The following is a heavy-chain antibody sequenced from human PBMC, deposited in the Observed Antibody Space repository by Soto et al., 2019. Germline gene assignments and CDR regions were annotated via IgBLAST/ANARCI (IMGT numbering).Heavy chain of an antibody. Sequence: PSETLSLTCTVSGGSISSYYWSWIRQPPGKGLEWIGYIYYSGSTNYNPSLKSRVTISVDTSKNQFSLKLSSVTAADTAVYYCARGLLYSSGWYYYFDYWGKGTLVTVSS. J-gene: IGHJ4*02. CDR2: IYYSGST. V-gene: IGHV4-59*01. CDR3: ARGLLYSSGWYYYFDY. CDR1: GGSISSYY. D-gene: IGHD6-19*01.